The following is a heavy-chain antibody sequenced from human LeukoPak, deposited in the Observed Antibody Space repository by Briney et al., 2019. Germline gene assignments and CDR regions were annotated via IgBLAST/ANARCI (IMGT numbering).Heavy chain of an antibody. Sequence: PGGSLRLSCAASEFTFSSAWMTWVRQAPGKGLEWVGRIKTKTDGETTDYAAPVKGRFAISRDDSKNTLYLQMNSLKTEDTAVYYCTTDIYPWGQGTLVTVSS. CDR3: TTDIYP. J-gene: IGHJ5*02. CDR2: IKTKTDGETT. CDR1: EFTFSSAW. V-gene: IGHV3-15*01.